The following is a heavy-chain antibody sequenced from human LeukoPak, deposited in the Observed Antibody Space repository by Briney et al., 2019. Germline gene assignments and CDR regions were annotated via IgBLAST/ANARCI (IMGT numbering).Heavy chain of an antibody. D-gene: IGHD6-13*01. Sequence: PGGSLRLSCAAPGFTLSSYWMSWVRQAPGKGLEWVANIKYDGSETNYVRSVKGRFAISRDNARNSLCLQIYRLREQATAGYNIARDIEAAGLFFDYWGRGTMVTVSS. CDR2: IKYDGSET. CDR1: GFTLSSYW. J-gene: IGHJ4*02. CDR3: ARDIEAAGLFFDY. V-gene: IGHV3-7*01.